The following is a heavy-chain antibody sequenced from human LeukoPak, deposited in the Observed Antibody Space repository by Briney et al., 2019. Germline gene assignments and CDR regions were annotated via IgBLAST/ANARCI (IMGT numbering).Heavy chain of an antibody. CDR3: ASLVGATTKPDSDH. CDR2: ISYSSSYI. D-gene: IGHD1-26*01. J-gene: IGHJ4*02. CDR1: GSTFSTHN. Sequence: GGSLRLSCAASGSTFSTHNMNWVRQAPGKGLEWLSSISYSSSYIYYADSVKGRFTISRDNAESSLYLQMNSLRVEDTAVYYCASLVGATTKPDSDHWGQGTLVTVSS. V-gene: IGHV3-21*01.